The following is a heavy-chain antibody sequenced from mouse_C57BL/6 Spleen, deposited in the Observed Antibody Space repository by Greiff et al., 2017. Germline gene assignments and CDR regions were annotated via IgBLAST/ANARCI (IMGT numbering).Heavy chain of an antibody. CDR3: ARDGVTTVVAHWYFEV. CDR1: GYSITSGYY. J-gene: IGHJ1*03. CDR2: ISYDGSN. D-gene: IGHD1-1*01. Sequence: EVQLQESGPGLVKPSQSLSLTCSVTGYSITSGYYWNWLRQFPGNKLEWMGYISYDGSNNYNPSLKNRISITRDTSKNQFFLKLNSVTTEDTATYYCARDGVTTVVAHWYFEVWGTGTTVTVSS. V-gene: IGHV3-6*01.